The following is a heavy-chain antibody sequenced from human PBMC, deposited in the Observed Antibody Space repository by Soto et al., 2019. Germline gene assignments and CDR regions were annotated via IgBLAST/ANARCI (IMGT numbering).Heavy chain of an antibody. J-gene: IGHJ5*02. CDR3: ARGGPAAGFDR. Sequence: GATGKDSCKASLFPFITNAINWVRPANGRGLGWREWMKPSAGNSGSDRVFQGRIAMTGGAARSRAYRELGSLKFEDTAVCYCARGGPAAGFDRWGQGSLVTVSS. CDR1: LFPFITNA. CDR2: MKPSAGNS. V-gene: IGHV1-8*01. D-gene: IGHD2-2*01.